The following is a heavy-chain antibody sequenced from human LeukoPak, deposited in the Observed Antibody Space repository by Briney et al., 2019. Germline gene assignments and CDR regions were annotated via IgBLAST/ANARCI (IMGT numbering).Heavy chain of an antibody. CDR3: ARHELENWFDP. J-gene: IGHJ5*02. V-gene: IGHV5-51*01. CDR2: IYPGDSDS. CDR1: GYIFTNYW. Sequence: GESLKISCKGSGYIFTNYWIGWVRQMPGKGLEWMGIIYPGDSDSRYSPSFQGQVTISVDKSISTAYLQWSSLKASDTAMYYCARHELENWFDPWGQGTRVTVSS. D-gene: IGHD1-7*01.